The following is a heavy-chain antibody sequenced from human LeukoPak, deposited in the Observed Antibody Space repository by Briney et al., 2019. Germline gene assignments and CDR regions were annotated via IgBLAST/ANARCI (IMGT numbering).Heavy chain of an antibody. Sequence: SETLSLTCTVSGGSISSYYWSWIRQPPGKGLEWIGYIYYSGSTNYNPSLKGRVTISVDTSKNQFSLKLSSVTAADTAVYYCARNRQLANMDVWGQGTTVTVSS. CDR2: IYYSGST. D-gene: IGHD6-13*01. J-gene: IGHJ6*02. CDR1: GGSISSYY. V-gene: IGHV4-59*08. CDR3: ARNRQLANMDV.